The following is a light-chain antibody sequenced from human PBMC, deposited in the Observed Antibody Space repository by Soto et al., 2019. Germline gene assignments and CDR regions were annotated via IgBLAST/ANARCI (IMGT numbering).Light chain of an antibody. CDR2: DAS. CDR1: QSVSSY. CDR3: QQRSNWIT. J-gene: IGKJ5*01. V-gene: IGKV3-11*01. Sequence: IVWTQSPGTLSLSPGERATLSCRASQSVSSYLAWYQQKPGQAPRLLIYDASNRATGIPARFSGSGSGTDFTLTISSLEPEDFAVYHCQQRSNWITFGQGTRLEI.